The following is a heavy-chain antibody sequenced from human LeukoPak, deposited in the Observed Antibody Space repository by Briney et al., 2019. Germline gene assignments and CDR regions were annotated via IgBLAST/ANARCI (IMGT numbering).Heavy chain of an antibody. J-gene: IGHJ4*02. CDR1: GGSFSGYY. Sequence: SETLSLTCAVYGGSFSGYYWSWIRQPPGKGLEWIGEINHSGSTNYDPSLKSRVTISVDTSKNQFSLKLSSVTAADTAVYYCARMYSGYDFTDYWGQGTLVTVSS. CDR2: INHSGST. V-gene: IGHV4-34*01. D-gene: IGHD5-12*01. CDR3: ARMYSGYDFTDY.